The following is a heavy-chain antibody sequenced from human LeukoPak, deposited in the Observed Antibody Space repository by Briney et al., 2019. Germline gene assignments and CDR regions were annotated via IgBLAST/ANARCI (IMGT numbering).Heavy chain of an antibody. CDR2: IKQDGSEK. CDR3: ARHKKRYYFDY. J-gene: IGHJ4*02. V-gene: IGHV3-7*01. CDR1: GFTFSSYW. Sequence: PGGSLRLSCAASGFTFSSYWMSWVRQAPGKGLEWVANIKQDGSEKYYVDSVKGRFTISRDNAKNPLYLKMNSLRAEDTAVYYCARHKKRYYFDYWGQGTLVTVSS.